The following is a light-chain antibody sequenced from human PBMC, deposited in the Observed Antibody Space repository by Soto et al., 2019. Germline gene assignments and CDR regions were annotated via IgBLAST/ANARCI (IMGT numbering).Light chain of an antibody. V-gene: IGKV3-15*01. Sequence: EIMMTQSQATLSLSPGQGATLSCRASQSLSSIYLAWYQQKPGQAPRLLIYGASTRATGIPARFSGSGSGTEFTLTISSLQSEDFAVYYCQQYNNGWTFGQGTKVDI. CDR2: GAS. CDR1: QSLSSIY. CDR3: QQYNNGWT. J-gene: IGKJ1*01.